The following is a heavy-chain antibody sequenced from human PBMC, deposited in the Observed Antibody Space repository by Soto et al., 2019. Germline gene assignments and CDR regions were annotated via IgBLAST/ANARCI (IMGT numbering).Heavy chain of an antibody. V-gene: IGHV4-30-2*01. Sequence: PSETLSLTCAVSGGSITSGGFSWSWIRQPLGKGLQWMGYIDVSGSTYYNPSLKSRVTISIDRSKNRFSLNLNSVTAEDTGVYYCTTEEIVSAGIYFDYWGQGTLVTVSS. CDR2: IDVSGST. CDR1: GGSITSGGFS. CDR3: TTEEIVSAGIYFDY. D-gene: IGHD2-2*01. J-gene: IGHJ4*02.